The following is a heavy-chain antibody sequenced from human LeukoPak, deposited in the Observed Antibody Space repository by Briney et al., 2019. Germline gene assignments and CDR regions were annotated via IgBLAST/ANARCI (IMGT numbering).Heavy chain of an antibody. CDR2: ISPYSGDT. CDR1: GYTFTDYN. CDR3: ATVGATTAGGSDF. D-gene: IGHD1-26*01. V-gene: IGHV1-2*02. J-gene: IGHJ4*02. Sequence: ASMNVSCKASGYTFTDYNMHWVRQAPGQGLEWMGWISPYSGDTNYAQTFQGRITLTRDTSITTAYMEVYSLRSDDTAIYYCATVGATTAGGSDFWGQGTLVTVSS.